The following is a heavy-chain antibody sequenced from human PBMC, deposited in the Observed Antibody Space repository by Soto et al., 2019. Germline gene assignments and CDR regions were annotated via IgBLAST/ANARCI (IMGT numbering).Heavy chain of an antibody. CDR2: INPSGGST. V-gene: IGHV1-46*01. CDR1: GYTFTSYY. J-gene: IGHJ4*02. Sequence: SVKVSCKASGYTFTSYYMHWVRQAPGQGLEWMGIINPSGGSTSYAQKFQGRVTMTRDTSTSTVYMELSSLRSEDTAVYYCARAGHRMDTMRSWCQGNLVTLSS. D-gene: IGHD5-18*01. CDR3: ARAGHRMDTMRS.